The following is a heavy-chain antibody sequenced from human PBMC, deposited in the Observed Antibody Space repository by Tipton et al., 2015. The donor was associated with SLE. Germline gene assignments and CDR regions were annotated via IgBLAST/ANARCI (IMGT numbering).Heavy chain of an antibody. CDR2: ISGSAGST. J-gene: IGHJ4*02. Sequence: GSLRLSCAASGFTFSSYAMSWVRQAPGKGLEWVSAISGSAGSTYYAHSVKGRFTISRDNSRNTLYLQMNSLRAEDTAVYYCARVPDTAMPYFDYWGQGTLVTVSS. D-gene: IGHD5-18*01. CDR3: ARVPDTAMPYFDY. CDR1: GFTFSSYA. V-gene: IGHV3-23*01.